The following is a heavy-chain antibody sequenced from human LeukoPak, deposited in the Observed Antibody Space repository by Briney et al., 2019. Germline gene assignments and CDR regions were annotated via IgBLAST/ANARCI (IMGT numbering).Heavy chain of an antibody. J-gene: IGHJ4*02. Sequence: ASVKVSCKASGGTFSSYAISWVRQAPGQGLEWMGWISAYNGNTNYAQKLQGRVTMTIDTSTSTAYMELRSLRSDDTAVYYCARVKMATSDYWGQGTLVTVSS. D-gene: IGHD5-24*01. CDR1: GGTFSSYA. CDR2: ISAYNGNT. CDR3: ARVKMATSDY. V-gene: IGHV1-18*01.